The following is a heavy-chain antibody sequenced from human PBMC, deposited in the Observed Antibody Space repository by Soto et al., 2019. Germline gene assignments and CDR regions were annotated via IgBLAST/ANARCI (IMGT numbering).Heavy chain of an antibody. Sequence: SSETLSLTCTVSGGSITNSNWWSWVRLPPAKGLEWIGDIYHAGSTKYNPSLERRVTMSVDTSNNQFGLTLTSVTAADTAVYFCARGPPIVGNTRPLESWGQGTLVTVAS. CDR3: ARGPPIVGNTRPLES. D-gene: IGHD1-26*01. CDR2: IYHAGST. J-gene: IGHJ4*02. CDR1: GGSITNSNW. V-gene: IGHV4-4*02.